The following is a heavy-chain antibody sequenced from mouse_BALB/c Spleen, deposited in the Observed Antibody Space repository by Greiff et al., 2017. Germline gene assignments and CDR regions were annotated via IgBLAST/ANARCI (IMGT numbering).Heavy chain of an antibody. Sequence: QVQLQQSGPGLVAPSQSLSITCTVSGFSLTGYGVNWVRQPPGKGLEWLGMIWGDGSTDYNSALKSRLSISKDNSKSQVFLKMNSLQTDDTARYYCAKYGNYGYFDVWGAGTTVTVSS. CDR3: AKYGNYGYFDV. CDR1: GFSLTGYG. V-gene: IGHV2-6-7*01. CDR2: IWGDGST. D-gene: IGHD2-1*01. J-gene: IGHJ1*01.